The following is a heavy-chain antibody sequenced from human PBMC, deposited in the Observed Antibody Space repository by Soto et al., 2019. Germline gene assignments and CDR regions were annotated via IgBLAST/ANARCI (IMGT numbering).Heavy chain of an antibody. CDR3: ARDDSFDY. CDR2: ARNKANDYTT. J-gene: IGHJ4*02. CDR1: GFTFSDHH. D-gene: IGHD3-22*01. V-gene: IGHV3-72*01. Sequence: PGGSLRLSCAASGFTFSDHHMDWIRQAPGKGLEWVGRARNKANDYTTAYAASVKGRFTISRDNAKNSLYLQMNSLRAEDTAVYYCARDDSFDYWGQGTLVTVSS.